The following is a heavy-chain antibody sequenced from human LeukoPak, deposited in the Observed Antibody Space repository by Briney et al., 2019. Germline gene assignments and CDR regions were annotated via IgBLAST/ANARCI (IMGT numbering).Heavy chain of an antibody. CDR2: IKSKTDGGTT. CDR1: GFTFSNAW. V-gene: IGHV3-15*01. Sequence: GGSLRLSCAASGFTFSNAWMSWVRQPPGKGLEWVGRIKSKTDGGTTDYAAPVKGRFTISRDDSKNTLYLQMNSLKTEDTAVYYCTTDPRITMFSPPPNGFDYWGQGTLVTVSS. J-gene: IGHJ4*02. D-gene: IGHD3-10*02. CDR3: TTDPRITMFSPPPNGFDY.